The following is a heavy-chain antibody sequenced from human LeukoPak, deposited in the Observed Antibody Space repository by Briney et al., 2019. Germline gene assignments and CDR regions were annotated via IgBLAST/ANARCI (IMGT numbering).Heavy chain of an antibody. D-gene: IGHD2-2*02. CDR1: GFTFSSYS. CDR2: ISSSSSYI. Sequence: PGGSLRLFCAASGFTFSSYSMNWVRQAPGKGLEWVSSISSSSSYIYYADSVKRRFTISRDNAKNSLYLQMNSLRAEDTAVYYCARDLGPYNFDYWGQGTLVTVSS. J-gene: IGHJ4*02. V-gene: IGHV3-21*01. CDR3: ARDLGPYNFDY.